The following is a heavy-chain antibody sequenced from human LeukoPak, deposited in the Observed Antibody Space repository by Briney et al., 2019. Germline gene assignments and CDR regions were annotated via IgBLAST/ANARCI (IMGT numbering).Heavy chain of an antibody. V-gene: IGHV3-53*01. CDR3: ARVDYIGNTRLYFDS. Sequence: GGSLRLSCAASGLTVSSSYMSWVRQAPGKGLEWVSVIFGGETTYYADSVKGRFTISRDNSKNTLSLQMNSLRAEDTAVYYCARVDYIGNTRLYFDSWGQGTLVTVCS. CDR2: IFGGETT. D-gene: IGHD4-23*01. J-gene: IGHJ4*02. CDR1: GLTVSSSY.